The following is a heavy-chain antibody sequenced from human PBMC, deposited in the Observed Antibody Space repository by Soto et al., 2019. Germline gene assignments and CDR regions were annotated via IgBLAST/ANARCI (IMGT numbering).Heavy chain of an antibody. CDR2: IGSGGGSI. D-gene: IGHD3-3*01. Sequence: PGGSLRLSCAAAGFTFGDYYMTWIRQAPGKGLECVSYIGSGGGSIYYADSVKGRFTISSDNAKSSLYLQMNSLRTEDAAVYYCARRRDFLDYWGQGTLGTISS. J-gene: IGHJ4*02. V-gene: IGHV3-11*01. CDR1: GFTFGDYY. CDR3: ARRRDFLDY.